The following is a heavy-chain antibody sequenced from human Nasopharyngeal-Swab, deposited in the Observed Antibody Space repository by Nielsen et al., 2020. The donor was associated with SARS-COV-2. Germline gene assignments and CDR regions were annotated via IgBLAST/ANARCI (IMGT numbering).Heavy chain of an antibody. V-gene: IGHV1-3*01. CDR2: INAGNGNT. Sequence: WVLQAPGQRLAWMGWINAGNGNTKYSQKFQGRVTITRDTSASTAYMELSSLRSEDTAVYYCARGDYSSSWDRSYYGMDVWGQGTTVTVSS. D-gene: IGHD6-13*01. CDR3: ARGDYSSSWDRSYYGMDV. J-gene: IGHJ6*02.